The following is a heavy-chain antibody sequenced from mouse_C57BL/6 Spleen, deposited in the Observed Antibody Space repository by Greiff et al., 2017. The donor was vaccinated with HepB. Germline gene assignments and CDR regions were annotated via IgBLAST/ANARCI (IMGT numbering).Heavy chain of an antibody. CDR2: IFPGSGST. J-gene: IGHJ2*01. CDR1: GYTFTDYY. D-gene: IGHD1-1*01. CDR3: AREEGITTVVADFDY. V-gene: IGHV1-75*01. Sequence: QVQLQQSGPELVKPGASVKISCKASGYTFTDYYINWVKQRPGQGLEWIGWIFPGSGSTYYNEKFKGKATLTVDKSSSTAYMLLSSLTSEDSAVYFCAREEGITTVVADFDYWGQGTTLTVSS.